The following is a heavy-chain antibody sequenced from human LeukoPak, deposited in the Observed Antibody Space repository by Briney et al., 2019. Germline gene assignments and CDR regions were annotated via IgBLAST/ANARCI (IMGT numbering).Heavy chain of an antibody. CDR2: INPYSGDT. CDR3: ATLSSSWYTVDY. CDR1: GYTFTTYF. J-gene: IGHJ4*02. D-gene: IGHD6-13*01. Sequence: ASMKVSCKTSGYTFTTYFIHWVRQAPGQGLEWMGGINPYSGDTKYAQKFQGRVTMTRDTSISTAYMELSRLRSDDTAVYYCATLSSSWYTVDYWGQGTLVTVSS. V-gene: IGHV1-2*02.